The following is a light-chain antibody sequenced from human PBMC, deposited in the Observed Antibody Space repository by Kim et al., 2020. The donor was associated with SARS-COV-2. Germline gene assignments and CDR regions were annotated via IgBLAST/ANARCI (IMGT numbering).Light chain of an antibody. CDR2: RND. CDR1: SSNIGSHH. CDR3: ATWDDSLSGRV. Sequence: QSVLTQPPSASGTPGQRVTISCSGSSSNIGSHHVYWYQQLPGTAPKLLIYRNDQRPSGVPDRFSGSKSGTSASLAISGLRSEDEADYYCATWDDSLSGRVFGGGTQLTVL. J-gene: IGLJ2*01. V-gene: IGLV1-47*01.